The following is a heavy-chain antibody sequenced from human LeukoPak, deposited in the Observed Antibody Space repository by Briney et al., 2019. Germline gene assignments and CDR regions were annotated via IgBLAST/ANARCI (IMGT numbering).Heavy chain of an antibody. D-gene: IGHD1-26*01. CDR1: GFIFGDYA. CDR3: AKRPSIIVGVSNWFDP. CDR2: ISGSGGST. V-gene: IGHV3-23*01. J-gene: IGHJ5*02. Sequence: GGSLRLSCTASGFIFGDYAMSWVCQAPGKGLGVSAISGSGGSTYYADSVKGRFTISRDNSKNTLYLQMNSLRAEDTAVYYCAKRPSIIVGVSNWFDPWGQGTLVTVSS.